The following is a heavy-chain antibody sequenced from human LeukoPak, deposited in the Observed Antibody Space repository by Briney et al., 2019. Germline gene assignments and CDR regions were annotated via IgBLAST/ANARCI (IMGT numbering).Heavy chain of an antibody. CDR2: ISGSGGGT. CDR3: GKLLYSSGMYHFDY. Sequence: PGGSLRLSCAASGFTFSSYAMSWVRQPPGKGLAWVSTISGSGGGTYYADSVKGRFTISRDNSKNTLYLQMNSLRAEDTAVFYCGKLLYSSGMYHFDYWGQGTLVTVSS. D-gene: IGHD3-10*01. CDR1: GFTFSSYA. J-gene: IGHJ4*02. V-gene: IGHV3-23*01.